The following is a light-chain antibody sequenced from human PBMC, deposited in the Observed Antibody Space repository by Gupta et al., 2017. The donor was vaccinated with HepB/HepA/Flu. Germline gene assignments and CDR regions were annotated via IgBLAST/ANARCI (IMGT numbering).Light chain of an antibody. CDR1: QSVSSN. V-gene: IGKV3-15*01. J-gene: IGKJ1*01. CDR2: GAS. CDR3: QQYNNWPRT. Sequence: EIVMMQSPATLSVSPGERATLSCRASQSVSSNLHWYQQKPGQAPRLLIFGASTRATGVPARFSGSGSGTEFTLTISSLQSEDFALYYCQQYNNWPRTFGQGTKVEIK.